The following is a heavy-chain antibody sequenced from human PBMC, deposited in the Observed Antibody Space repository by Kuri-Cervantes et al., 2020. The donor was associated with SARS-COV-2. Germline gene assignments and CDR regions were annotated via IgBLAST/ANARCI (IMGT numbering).Heavy chain of an antibody. V-gene: IGHV4-59*01. D-gene: IGHD3-10*01. CDR3: ARVRGVLGEVYFDY. Sequence: SETLSLTCPVSGASITSYYWSWIRQPPGKGLEWIGSMYYSGITNYNPSLKSRVTISVDTSKSQFSLKLSSVTAADTAVYYCARVRGVLGEVYFDYWGQGTLVTVSS. CDR2: MYYSGIT. J-gene: IGHJ4*02. CDR1: GASITSYY.